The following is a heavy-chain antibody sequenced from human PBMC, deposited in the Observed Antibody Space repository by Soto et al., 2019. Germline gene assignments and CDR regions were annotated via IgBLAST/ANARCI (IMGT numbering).Heavy chain of an antibody. J-gene: IGHJ4*02. Sequence: QVQLVESGGGVVQPGGSLRLSCEVSGFTFSGFNMHWVRQAPGKGLEWVAVISYEVTKTHYADCVKGRFTISRDNSKIALFLHMTSLRGEDTAVYYCARTTAVTGTPEFDYWCQVTLVTVSS. V-gene: IGHV3-30-3*01. CDR3: ARTTAVTGTPEFDY. CDR2: ISYEVTKT. CDR1: GFTFSGFN. D-gene: IGHD6-19*01.